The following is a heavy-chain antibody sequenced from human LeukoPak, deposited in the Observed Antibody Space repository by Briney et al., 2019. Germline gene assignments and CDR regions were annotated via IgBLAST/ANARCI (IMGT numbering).Heavy chain of an antibody. CDR2: INHSGST. J-gene: IGHJ4*02. D-gene: IGHD5-18*01. CDR3: GGYSYGSFDY. CDR1: GGSFSGYY. V-gene: IGHV4-34*01. Sequence: SETLSLTCAVYGGSFSGYYWSWIRQPPGKGLEWIGEINHSGSTSYNPSLKSRVTISVDTSKNQFSLKLSSVTAADTAVYYCGGYSYGSFDYWGQGTLVTVSS.